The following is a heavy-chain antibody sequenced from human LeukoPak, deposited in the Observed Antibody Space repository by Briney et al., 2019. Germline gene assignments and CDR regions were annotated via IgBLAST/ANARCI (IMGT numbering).Heavy chain of an antibody. V-gene: IGHV3-7*04. CDR2: INQDGTEK. CDR1: GFRFGSYW. Sequence: GGSLRLSCAASGFRFGSYWMSWVRQAPGKGLEWVANINQDGTEKYYVDSVKGRFTISRDNAKNSLSLQMNSLRVDDTAVYYCARDGMPFDWWGQGNLVTVSS. J-gene: IGHJ4*02. D-gene: IGHD1-1*01. CDR3: ARDGMPFDW.